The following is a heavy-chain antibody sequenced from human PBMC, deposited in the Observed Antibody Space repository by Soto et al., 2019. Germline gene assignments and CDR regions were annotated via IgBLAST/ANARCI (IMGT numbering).Heavy chain of an antibody. J-gene: IGHJ2*01. CDR3: AIYLEVGAYLYFFYY. V-gene: IGHV3-11*06. Sequence: LRQECGAPRVALSDYYESCVRQAPGKGLEWISYISANSVYIKYQDSVKRGFPSSRDNAKKLVHLKMNRLSAEDTAVYYCAIYLEVGAYLYFFYYRGR. D-gene: IGHD1-20*01. CDR1: RVALSDYY. CDR2: ISANSVYI.